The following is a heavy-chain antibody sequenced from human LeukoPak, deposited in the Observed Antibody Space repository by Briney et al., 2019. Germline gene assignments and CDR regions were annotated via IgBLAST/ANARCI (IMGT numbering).Heavy chain of an antibody. CDR1: GFTFNSYG. CDR3: ARPVRMWTGIDY. J-gene: IGHJ4*02. Sequence: PGGSLRLSCAASGFTFNSYGMHWVRQAPGKGLEWVAVILYDGSKKDYADSVEGRFTISRDNSKNTLYLQMSSLKASDTAMYYCARPVRMWTGIDYWGQGTLVTVSS. V-gene: IGHV3-33*05. CDR2: ILYDGSKK. D-gene: IGHD2-21*01.